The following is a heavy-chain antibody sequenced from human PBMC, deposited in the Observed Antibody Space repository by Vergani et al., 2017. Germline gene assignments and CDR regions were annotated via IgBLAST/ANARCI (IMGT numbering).Heavy chain of an antibody. CDR1: GYSFTSYW. J-gene: IGHJ3*02. CDR3: ARHTAGCITMIVTPRYDAFDI. Sequence: EVQLVQSGAEVKKPGESLRISCKGSGYSFTSYWISWVRQMPGKGLEWMGRIDPSDSYTNYSPSFQGHVTISADKSISTAYLQWSSLKASDTAMYYCARHTAGCITMIVTPRYDAFDIWGQGTMVTVSS. V-gene: IGHV5-10-1*03. CDR2: IDPSDSYT. D-gene: IGHD3-22*01.